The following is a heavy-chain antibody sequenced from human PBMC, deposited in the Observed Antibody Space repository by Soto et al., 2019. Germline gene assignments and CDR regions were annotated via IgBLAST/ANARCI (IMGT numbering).Heavy chain of an antibody. D-gene: IGHD3-22*01. V-gene: IGHV3-48*02. CDR3: ARDAYDYDDTSGYYRH. CDR1: GFTFSTYK. Sequence: EVQLVESGGGLVQPGGSLRLSCAASGFTFSTYKMNWVRQAPGKGLDWVSYISSSSSTIYYADSVKGRFTISRDNAKNSLYLQMNSLRDEDTAVYYCARDAYDYDDTSGYYRHWGQGTLVTVSS. J-gene: IGHJ4*02. CDR2: ISSSSSTI.